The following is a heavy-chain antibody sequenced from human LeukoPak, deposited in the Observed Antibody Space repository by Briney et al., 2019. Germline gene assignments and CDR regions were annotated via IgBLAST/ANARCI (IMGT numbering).Heavy chain of an antibody. Sequence: GGSLRLSCAASGFTVSSNYMSWVRQAPGKGLEWVSVIYSGGDTCYADSVKGRFTISRDKSKNTLYLQVNSLRAEDTAVYYCARHSYDGYYFDYWGQGTLVTVSS. CDR2: IYSGGDT. D-gene: IGHD3-16*01. J-gene: IGHJ4*02. CDR3: ARHSYDGYYFDY. CDR1: GFTVSSNY. V-gene: IGHV3-53*01.